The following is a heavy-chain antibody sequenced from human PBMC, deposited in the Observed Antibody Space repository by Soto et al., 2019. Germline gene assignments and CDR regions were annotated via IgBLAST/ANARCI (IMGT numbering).Heavy chain of an antibody. D-gene: IGHD3-9*01. CDR3: AKDVNYDMLAGYYYY. CDR2: IRGSDGST. CDR1: GFTFSSYI. V-gene: IGHV3-23*01. Sequence: GGSLRLSCAASGFTFSSYIMNWVRQAPGKGLEWVSAIRGSDGSTYYADSVKGRFTISRDNAKNTLYLKMNSLRVEDTAVYFCAKDVNYDMLAGYYYYWGQGTLVTVSS. J-gene: IGHJ4*02.